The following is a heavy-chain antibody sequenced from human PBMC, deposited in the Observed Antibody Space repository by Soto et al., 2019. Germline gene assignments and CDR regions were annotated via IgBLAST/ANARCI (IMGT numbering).Heavy chain of an antibody. J-gene: IGHJ6*02. CDR3: AKEAEMSVGYGMDV. D-gene: IGHD3-10*01. Sequence: EVQLVESGGGLVQPGGSLRLSCAASGFTFHNYAMSWVRQAPGKGLGWVSGISGSGTSTYYADSVYGRFTISRDNSINTLYLQMTSLRAEDTAVYYCAKEAEMSVGYGMDVWGQGTTVTVSS. CDR1: GFTFHNYA. CDR2: ISGSGTST. V-gene: IGHV3-23*04.